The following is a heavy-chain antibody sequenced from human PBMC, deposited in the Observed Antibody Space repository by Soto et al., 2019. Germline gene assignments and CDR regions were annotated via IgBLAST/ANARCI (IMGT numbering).Heavy chain of an antibody. V-gene: IGHV1-69*08. CDR3: ASGKRQMTQDRMGFYYYMDV. Sequence: QVQLVQSGAEVKKPGSSVRISCAASGATFNDYTFTWVRRAPGQGLEWMGRVIPLLDASNYAEKFQDRVTSTADRSTSTVYMELSGLKSEDSAIYYCASGKRQMTQDRMGFYYYMDVWGKGTTVTVSS. CDR1: GATFNDYT. J-gene: IGHJ6*03. CDR2: VIPLLDAS. D-gene: IGHD2-15*01.